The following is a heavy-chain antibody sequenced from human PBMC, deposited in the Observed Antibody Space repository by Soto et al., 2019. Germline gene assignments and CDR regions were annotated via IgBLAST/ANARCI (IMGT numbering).Heavy chain of an antibody. CDR3: ARDKDYDSSGGGFDY. J-gene: IGHJ4*02. CDR1: GFTFSSYA. V-gene: IGHV3-30-3*01. Sequence: QVQLVESGGGVVQPGRSLRLSCAASGFTFSSYAMHWVRQAPGKGLEWVAVISYDGSNKYYADSVKGRFTISRDNSKNTLYLQMNSLRAEDTAVYYCARDKDYDSSGGGFDYWGQGTLFTVSS. D-gene: IGHD3-22*01. CDR2: ISYDGSNK.